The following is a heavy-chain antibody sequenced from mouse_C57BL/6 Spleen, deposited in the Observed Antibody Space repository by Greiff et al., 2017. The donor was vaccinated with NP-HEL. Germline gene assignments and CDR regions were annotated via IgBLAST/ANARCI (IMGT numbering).Heavy chain of an antibody. CDR3: TRPRRAAQASVGFAY. CDR1: GFTFSDAW. Sequence: EVQLQESGGGLVQPGGSMKLSCAASGFTFSDAWMDWVRQSPEKGLEWVAEIRNKANNHATYYAVSVKGRFTISRDDSKSSVYLQMNSLRAEDTGIYYCTRPRRAAQASVGFAYWGQGTLVTVSA. CDR2: IRNKANNHAT. J-gene: IGHJ3*01. V-gene: IGHV6-6*01. D-gene: IGHD3-2*02.